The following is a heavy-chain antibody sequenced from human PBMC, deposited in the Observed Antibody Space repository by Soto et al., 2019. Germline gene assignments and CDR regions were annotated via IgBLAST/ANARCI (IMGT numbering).Heavy chain of an antibody. V-gene: IGHV3-30-3*01. CDR3: ARAGCDGGSCYTLVGLRYGMDV. D-gene: IGHD2-15*01. CDR2: ISYDGSNK. J-gene: IGHJ6*02. Sequence: QVQLVESGGGVVQPGRSLRLSCAASGFTFSSYAMYWVRQAPGKGLEWVAVISYDGSNKYYADSVKGRFTISRDNSKNTLYLHMNSLRAEDTAVYYCARAGCDGGSCYTLVGLRYGMDVWGQGTTVTVSS. CDR1: GFTFSSYA.